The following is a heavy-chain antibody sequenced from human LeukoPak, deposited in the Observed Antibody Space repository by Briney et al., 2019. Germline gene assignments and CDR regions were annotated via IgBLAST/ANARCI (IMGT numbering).Heavy chain of an antibody. J-gene: IGHJ4*02. CDR2: ISGSGGNT. CDR1: GFTFSSYA. V-gene: IGHV3-23*01. CDR3: VRGSTGSFVDY. D-gene: IGHD1-1*01. Sequence: GGSLRLSCAASGFTFSSYAMSWVRQAPGKGLEWVSAISGSGGNTYYADSVKGRFTISRDNAKNSLYLQMNSLRVEDTAVYYCVRGSTGSFVDYWGQGILVTVSS.